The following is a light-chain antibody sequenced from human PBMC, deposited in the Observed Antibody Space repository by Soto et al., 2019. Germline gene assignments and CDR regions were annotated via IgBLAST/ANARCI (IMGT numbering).Light chain of an antibody. CDR1: QDISSW. Sequence: DIRMTQAPSSVSASVGDMVIITCRASQDISSWLAWYHQKPGQAPKLLIYSASILQTGGPSRFSGSGSGTDFTLTISSLQPEDFATYYCQRANSLPPTFGQGTRLEIK. CDR2: SAS. V-gene: IGKV1-12*01. J-gene: IGKJ5*01. CDR3: QRANSLPPT.